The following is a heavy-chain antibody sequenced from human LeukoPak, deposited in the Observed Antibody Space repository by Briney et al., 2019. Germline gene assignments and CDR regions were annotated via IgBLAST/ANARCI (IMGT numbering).Heavy chain of an antibody. Sequence: GGSLRLSCAASGFTFSDYYMSWIRQAPGKGLEWVSYISSSGSTIYYADSVKGRFTISRDNAKNSLYLQMYSLRAEDTAVYYCASDLNYDSTYFDYWGQGTLVTVSS. CDR3: ASDLNYDSTYFDY. V-gene: IGHV3-11*04. D-gene: IGHD3-22*01. CDR1: GFTFSDYY. CDR2: ISSSGSTI. J-gene: IGHJ4*02.